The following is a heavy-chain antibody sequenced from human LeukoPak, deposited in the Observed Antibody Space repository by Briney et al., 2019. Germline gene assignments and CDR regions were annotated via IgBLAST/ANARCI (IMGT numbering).Heavy chain of an antibody. CDR1: GFTFSSYG. CDR3: ARARYSYGSGSYQDY. CDR2: ISGSGGST. Sequence: GGSLRLSCAASGFTFSSYGMSWVRQAPGKGLEWVSAISGSGGSTYYADSVKGRFTISRDNSKNTLYLQMNSLRAEDTAVYYCARARYSYGSGSYQDYWGQGTLVTVSS. V-gene: IGHV3-23*01. D-gene: IGHD3-10*01. J-gene: IGHJ4*02.